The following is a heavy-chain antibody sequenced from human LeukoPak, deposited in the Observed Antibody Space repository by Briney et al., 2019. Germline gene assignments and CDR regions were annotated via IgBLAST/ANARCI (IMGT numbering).Heavy chain of an antibody. CDR3: ARARCSRTSCNTESDY. CDR2: ITSDGSST. Sequence: PGGSLRLSCAASGLTFHNTWMHWVRQAPGKGLVWVARITSDGSSTAYADSVKGRFTISRDNTKNTLYLHMNNLRAEDTAVYYCARARCSRTSCNTESDYWGQGTLVTVSS. V-gene: IGHV3-74*01. D-gene: IGHD2-2*01. J-gene: IGHJ4*02. CDR1: GLTFHNTW.